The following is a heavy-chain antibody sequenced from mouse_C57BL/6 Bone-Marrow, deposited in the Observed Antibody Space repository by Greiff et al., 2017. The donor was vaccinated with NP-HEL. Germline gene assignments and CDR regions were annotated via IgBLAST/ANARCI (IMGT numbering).Heavy chain of an antibody. V-gene: IGHV5-15*01. J-gene: IGHJ4*01. CDR3: ARHGFYYGSSFYAMDY. Sequence: EVHLVESGGGLVQPGGSLKLSCEASGFTFSDYGMAWVRQAPRKGPEWVAFISNLAYSNYYADPVTGRFTISRENAKNTLYLEMSSLRSEDTAMYYCARHGFYYGSSFYAMDYWGQGTSVTVSS. CDR1: GFTFSDYG. D-gene: IGHD1-1*01. CDR2: ISNLAYSN.